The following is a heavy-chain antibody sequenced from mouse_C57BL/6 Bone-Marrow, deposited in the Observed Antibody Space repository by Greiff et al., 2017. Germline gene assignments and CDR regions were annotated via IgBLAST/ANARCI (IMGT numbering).Heavy chain of an antibody. J-gene: IGHJ4*01. CDR3: ARGYGYDYAMDY. D-gene: IGHD2-2*01. Sequence: VQLKQSGPELVKPGASVKISCKASGYSFTDYNMNWVKQSNGKSLEWIGLINPNYGTTSYTQKLKGKATLTVDQSYSTAYMQLNSLTSEDSAVYYCARGYGYDYAMDYWGQGTSVTVSS. CDR1: GYSFTDYN. CDR2: INPNYGTT. V-gene: IGHV1-39*01.